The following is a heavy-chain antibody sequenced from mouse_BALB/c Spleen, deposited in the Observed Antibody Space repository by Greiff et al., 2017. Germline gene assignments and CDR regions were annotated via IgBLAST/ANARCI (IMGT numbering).Heavy chain of an antibody. D-gene: IGHD1-1*01. J-gene: IGHJ3*01. Sequence: EVQGVESGGGLVQPGGSLRLSCATSGFTFTDYYMSWVRQPPGKALEWLGFIRNKANGYTTEYSASVKGRFTISRDNSQSILYLQMNTLRAEDSATYYCARGGYYGRKAWFAYWGQGTLVTVSA. V-gene: IGHV7-3*02. CDR1: GFTFTDYY. CDR2: IRNKANGYTT. CDR3: ARGGYYGRKAWFAY.